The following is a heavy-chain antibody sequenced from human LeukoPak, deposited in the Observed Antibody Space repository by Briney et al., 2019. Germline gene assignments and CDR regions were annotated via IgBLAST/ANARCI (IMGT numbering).Heavy chain of an antibody. V-gene: IGHV4-61*01. CDR1: GGSVSSGSYY. CDR3: ARDTMVRGVPFDY. Sequence: SETLSLTCTVSGGSVSSGSYYWSWIRQPPGKGLEWIGYIYYSGSTNYNPSLKSRVTISVDTSKNQFSLKLSSVTAADTAVYYCARDTMVRGVPFDYWGQGTLVTVSS. CDR2: IYYSGST. D-gene: IGHD3-10*01. J-gene: IGHJ4*02.